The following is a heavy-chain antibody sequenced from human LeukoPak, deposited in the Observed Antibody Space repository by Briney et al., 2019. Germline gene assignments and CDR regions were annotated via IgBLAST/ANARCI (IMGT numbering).Heavy chain of an antibody. D-gene: IGHD2-15*01. CDR1: RFTFGGYW. J-gene: IGHJ4*02. Sequence: GGSLRLSCAASRFTFGGYWMSWVRQAPGKGLEWVANIKQDGSEIYYVDSVKGRFTISRDNAKNSLYLQMNRLRAEDTAVYYCARDPASSFDYWGQGTLVTVSS. V-gene: IGHV3-7*01. CDR2: IKQDGSEI. CDR3: ARDPASSFDY.